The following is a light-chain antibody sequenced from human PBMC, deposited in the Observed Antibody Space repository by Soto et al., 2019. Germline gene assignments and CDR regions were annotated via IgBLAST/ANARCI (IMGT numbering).Light chain of an antibody. J-gene: IGKJ1*01. CDR3: QQYGSSQS. Sequence: EIVLTQSPGTLSLSPGERATLSCRASQSVSSSYLAWYQQKPGQAPRLLIYGASSRATGIPDRFSGSGSGKDFTLTISRLEPEDFAVYYCQQYGSSQSFGHGTKVEIK. V-gene: IGKV3-20*01. CDR2: GAS. CDR1: QSVSSSY.